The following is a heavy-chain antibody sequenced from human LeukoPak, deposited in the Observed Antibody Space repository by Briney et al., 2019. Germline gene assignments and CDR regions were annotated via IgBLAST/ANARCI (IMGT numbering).Heavy chain of an antibody. CDR3: AREDTAMVFDY. V-gene: IGHV1-2*02. J-gene: IGHJ4*02. CDR1: GYTFTGYY. Sequence: VKVSCKASGYTFTGYYMHWVRQAPGQGLEWMGWINPNSGGTNYAEKFQGRVNMTRDTSISTAYMELSRLRSDDTAVYYCAREDTAMVFDYWGQGTLVTVSS. D-gene: IGHD5-18*01. CDR2: INPNSGGT.